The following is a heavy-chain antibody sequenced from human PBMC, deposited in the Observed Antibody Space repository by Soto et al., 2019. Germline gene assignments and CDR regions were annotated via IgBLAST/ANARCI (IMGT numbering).Heavy chain of an antibody. J-gene: IGHJ6*02. D-gene: IGHD2-8*01. Sequence: GGSLRLSCAASGFTFSSYGMHWVRQAPGKGVEWVAVISYDGSNKYYADSVKGRFTISRDNSKNTLYLQMNSLRAEDTAVYYCAKDKAYIVLMVYPYYYSGMDVWGQGTTVTVSS. V-gene: IGHV3-30*18. CDR2: ISYDGSNK. CDR1: GFTFSSYG. CDR3: AKDKAYIVLMVYPYYYSGMDV.